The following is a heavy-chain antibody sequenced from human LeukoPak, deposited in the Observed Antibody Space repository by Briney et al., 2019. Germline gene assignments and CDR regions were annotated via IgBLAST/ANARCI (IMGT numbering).Heavy chain of an antibody. D-gene: IGHD3-10*01. J-gene: IGHJ4*02. Sequence: GRSLRLSCAASGFTFSSYATHWVRQAPGKGLEWVAVISYDGSNKYYADSVKGRFTISRDNSKNTLYLQMNSLRAEDTAVYYCARAWGVRTMVRGVTKDWGQGTLVTVSS. CDR2: ISYDGSNK. V-gene: IGHV3-30*04. CDR1: GFTFSSYA. CDR3: ARAWGVRTMVRGVTKD.